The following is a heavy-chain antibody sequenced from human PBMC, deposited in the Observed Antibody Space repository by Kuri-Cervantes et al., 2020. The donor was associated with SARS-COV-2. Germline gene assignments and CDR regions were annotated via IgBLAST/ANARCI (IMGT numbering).Heavy chain of an antibody. CDR1: GYTFTSYG. J-gene: IGHJ6*02. V-gene: IGHV1-2*02. Sequence: ASVKVSCKASGYTFTSYGISWVRQAPGQGLEWMGWINTNSGDTNYAQKFQGRVTMTRDTSISTAYMELSRLRSDDTAVYYCARGDFYFYYGMDVWGQGTTVTVSS. CDR3: ARGDFYFYYGMDV. D-gene: IGHD3-16*01. CDR2: INTNSGDT.